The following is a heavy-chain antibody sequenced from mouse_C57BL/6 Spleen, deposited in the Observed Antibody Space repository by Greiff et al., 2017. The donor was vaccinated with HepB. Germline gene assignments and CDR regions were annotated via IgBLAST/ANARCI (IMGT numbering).Heavy chain of an antibody. Sequence: VQLQQSGAELVMPGASVKLSCKASGYTFTSYWMHWVKQRPGQGLEWIGEIDPSDSYTNYNQKFKGKSTLTVDKSSSTAYMQLSSLTSEDSAVYYCARAGSNYGLWYFDVWGTGTTVTVSS. D-gene: IGHD2-5*01. CDR3: ARAGSNYGLWYFDV. CDR1: GYTFTSYW. J-gene: IGHJ1*03. CDR2: IDPSDSYT. V-gene: IGHV1-69*01.